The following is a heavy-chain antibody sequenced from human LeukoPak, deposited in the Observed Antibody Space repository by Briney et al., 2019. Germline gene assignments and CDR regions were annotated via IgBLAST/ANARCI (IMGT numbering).Heavy chain of an antibody. D-gene: IGHD3-10*01. Sequence: GGSLRLSCAVSGITLSNYGMSWVRQAPGKGLEWVAGISGSGGGTNYADSVKGRFTISRDNPKNTLYLQMHSLRAEDTAVYFCAKRGVVVRVILVGFHKEATYFDSWGTGTSVTVSS. CDR3: AKRGVVVRVILVGFHKEATYFDS. CDR2: ISGSGGGT. CDR1: GITLSNYG. J-gene: IGHJ4*03. V-gene: IGHV3-23*01.